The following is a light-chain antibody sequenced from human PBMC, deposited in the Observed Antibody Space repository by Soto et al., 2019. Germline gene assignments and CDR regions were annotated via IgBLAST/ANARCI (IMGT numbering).Light chain of an antibody. J-gene: IGLJ1*01. V-gene: IGLV2-14*01. CDR1: SSDVGGYNY. CDR2: DVD. Sequence: QSALTQPASVSGSPGQSITISCTGTSSDVGGYNYVSWYQQYPGKAPKLMIYDVDTRPSGVSNRFSDSKSGNTASLTISGLQADDEADYYCSSYTNSNTLVFGSGTKLTVL. CDR3: SSYTNSNTLV.